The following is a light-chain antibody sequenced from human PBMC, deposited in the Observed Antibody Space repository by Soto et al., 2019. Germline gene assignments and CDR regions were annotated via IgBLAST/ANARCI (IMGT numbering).Light chain of an antibody. CDR3: QQRFSWPLT. V-gene: IGKV3-11*01. CDR2: DAS. Sequence: LTQSQAIMTYSPGDRATLACTPRQSISSSFAWYQQKPGQAPRLLIHDASTRTTGVPDTFSGSGSGTDFTLTISSLEPEDSGIYYCQQRFSWPLTFGGGTHVEIK. CDR1: QSISSS. J-gene: IGKJ4*01.